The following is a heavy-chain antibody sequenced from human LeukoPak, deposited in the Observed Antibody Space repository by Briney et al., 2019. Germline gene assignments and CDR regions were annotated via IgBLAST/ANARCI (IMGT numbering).Heavy chain of an antibody. CDR3: ARHPRGPKKMVSGIHPSGAFDI. J-gene: IGHJ3*02. V-gene: IGHV4-61*01. Sequence: SETLSLTCTVSGGSVSSGSYYWSWIRQPPGKGLEWIGYIYYSGSTNYNPSLKSRVTISVDTSKNQFSLKLSSVTAADTAVYYCARHPRGPKKMVSGIHPSGAFDIWGQGTMVTVSS. CDR1: GGSVSSGSYY. CDR2: IYYSGST. D-gene: IGHD2-21*02.